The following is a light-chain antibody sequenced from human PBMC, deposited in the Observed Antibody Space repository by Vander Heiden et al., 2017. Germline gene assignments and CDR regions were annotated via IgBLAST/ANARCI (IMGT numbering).Light chain of an antibody. Sequence: QSALTQPRSVSGSPGQSVTISCTGTSSDVGGYNYVSWYQQHPRKAPKLMIYDVSRRPSGVPDRFSGSKSGNTASLTISGLQAEDEADYYCCSYAGSYTYVFGTETKVTVL. V-gene: IGLV2-11*01. J-gene: IGLJ1*01. CDR1: SSDVGGYNY. CDR3: CSYAGSYTYV. CDR2: DVS.